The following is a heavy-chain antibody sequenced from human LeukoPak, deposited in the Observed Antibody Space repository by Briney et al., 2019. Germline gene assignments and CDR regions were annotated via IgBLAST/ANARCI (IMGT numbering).Heavy chain of an antibody. CDR3: AKERSIAAGDDP. D-gene: IGHD6-13*01. V-gene: IGHV3-30*02. CDR1: GFTFSSYG. Sequence: GGSLRLSCAASGFTFSSYGMHWVRQAPGKGLEWVAFIRYDGSNKYYADSVKGRFTISRDNSKNTLYLRMNSLRAEDTAVYYCAKERSIAAGDDPWGQGTLVTVSS. CDR2: IRYDGSNK. J-gene: IGHJ5*02.